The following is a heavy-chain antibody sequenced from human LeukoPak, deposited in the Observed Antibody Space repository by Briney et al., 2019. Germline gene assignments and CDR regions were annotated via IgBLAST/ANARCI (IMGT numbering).Heavy chain of an antibody. CDR2: ISAYNGNT. CDR1: GYTFTGYY. Sequence: ASVKVSCKASGYTFTGYYMHWVRQAPGQGLEWMGWISAYNGNTNYAQKLQGRVTMTTDTSTSTAYMELRSLRSDDTAVYYCARDTVGATSWFDPWGQGTLVTVSS. D-gene: IGHD1-26*01. V-gene: IGHV1-18*04. J-gene: IGHJ5*02. CDR3: ARDTVGATSWFDP.